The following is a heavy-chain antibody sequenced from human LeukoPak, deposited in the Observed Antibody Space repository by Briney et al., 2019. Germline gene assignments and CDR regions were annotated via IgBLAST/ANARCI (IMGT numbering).Heavy chain of an antibody. J-gene: IGHJ6*03. D-gene: IGHD2-2*01. CDR3: ARGVVVPAANQDYYYYMDV. Sequence: PSETLSLTCTVSGYSISSGYYWGWIRQPPGKGLEWIGSIYHSGSTYYNPSLKSRVTMSADTSKNQFSLKLSSVTAADTAVYYCARGVVVPAANQDYYYYMDVWGKGTTVTISS. CDR1: GYSISSGYY. CDR2: IYHSGST. V-gene: IGHV4-38-2*02.